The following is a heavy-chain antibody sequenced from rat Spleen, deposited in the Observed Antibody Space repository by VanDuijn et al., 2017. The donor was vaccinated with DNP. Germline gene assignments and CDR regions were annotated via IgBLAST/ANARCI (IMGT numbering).Heavy chain of an antibody. J-gene: IGHJ4*01. Sequence: EVQVLESGGGLVQPGNSLKLSCATSGFTFNTAWMYWYRQLPEKRLEWVARIKAKSNDYATDYTESVRGRFTISRDDSKSSVYLQMNNLREEDTAIYYCAWENNWAYAMDAWGQGTSVTVSS. CDR1: GFTFNTAW. CDR2: IKAKSNDYAT. CDR3: AWENNWAYAMDA. D-gene: IGHD1-10*01. V-gene: IGHV6-6*01.